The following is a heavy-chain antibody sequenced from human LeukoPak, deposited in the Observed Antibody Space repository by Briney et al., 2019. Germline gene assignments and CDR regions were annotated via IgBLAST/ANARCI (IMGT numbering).Heavy chain of an antibody. V-gene: IGHV1-18*01. Sequence: ASVKVSCKASGYTFTSYGISWVRQAPGRGLEWMGWISAYNGNTNYAQKLQGRVTMTTDTSTSTAYMELRSLRSDDTAVYYCARDVGYCSSTSCYSVHDAFDTWGQGTMVTVSS. CDR2: ISAYNGNT. CDR3: ARDVGYCSSTSCYSVHDAFDT. J-gene: IGHJ3*02. CDR1: GYTFTSYG. D-gene: IGHD2-2*02.